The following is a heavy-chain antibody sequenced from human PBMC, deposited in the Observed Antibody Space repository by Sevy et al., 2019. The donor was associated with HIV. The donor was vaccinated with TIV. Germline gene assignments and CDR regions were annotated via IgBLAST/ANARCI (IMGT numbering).Heavy chain of an antibody. Sequence: GGSLRLSCAASGFTFSSYAMHWVRQAPGKGLEWVAVIKYDGSNKYYADSVKGRLTISRDNAKNTLYLQMNSLRAEDTAVYYCARGEYSSGGLDVWGQGTLVTVSS. J-gene: IGHJ4*02. CDR3: ARGEYSSGGLDV. CDR2: IKYDGSNK. V-gene: IGHV3-30-3*01. D-gene: IGHD6-19*01. CDR1: GFTFSSYA.